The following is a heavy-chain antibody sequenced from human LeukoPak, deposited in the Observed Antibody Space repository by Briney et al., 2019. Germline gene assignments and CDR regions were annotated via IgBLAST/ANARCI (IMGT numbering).Heavy chain of an antibody. J-gene: IGHJ6*02. D-gene: IGHD2-15*01. Sequence: ASVKVSCKASGYTFTSYGISWVRQAPGLGLEWMGWISAYNGNTNYAQKLQGRVTMTTDTSTSTAYMELRSLRSDDTAVYYCARDPGYCSGGSCYSHYYYYGMDVWGQGTTVTVSS. CDR2: ISAYNGNT. CDR1: GYTFTSYG. V-gene: IGHV1-18*01. CDR3: ARDPGYCSGGSCYSHYYYYGMDV.